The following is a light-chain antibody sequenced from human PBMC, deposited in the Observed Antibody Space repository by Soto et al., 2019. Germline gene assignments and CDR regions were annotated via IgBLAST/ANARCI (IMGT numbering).Light chain of an antibody. J-gene: IGKJ4*01. CDR1: QSLLHSNGRNY. CDR2: LGS. Sequence: IVMTQSPLSLPVTPGESASISCRSSQSLLHSNGRNYLDWYLQKPGQSPQLLIYLGSDRASGVPDRFRGSGSGTDFTLKISRVEAEDVGVYYCMQALQTPRTFGGGTKVEIK. CDR3: MQALQTPRT. V-gene: IGKV2-28*01.